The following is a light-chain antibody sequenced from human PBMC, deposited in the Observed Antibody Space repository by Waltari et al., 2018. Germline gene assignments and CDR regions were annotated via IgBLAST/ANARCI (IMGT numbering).Light chain of an antibody. Sequence: EIVLTQSPATLSLSPGQRATLSCRASQSVSINLGWYQQKLGQPPRLLIYDTSNRATGIPDRFRASGFGTYFTLTISSLEPEDFAVYFCQQTSSWPLTFGGGTKVEIK. CDR2: DTS. CDR1: QSVSIN. CDR3: QQTSSWPLT. J-gene: IGKJ4*01. V-gene: IGKV3-11*01.